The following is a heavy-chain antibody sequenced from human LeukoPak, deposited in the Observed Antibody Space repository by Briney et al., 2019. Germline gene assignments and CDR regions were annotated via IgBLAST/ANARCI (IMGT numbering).Heavy chain of an antibody. CDR2: ISGNGVS. V-gene: IGHV3-64D*06. J-gene: IGHJ1*01. Sequence: GGSLRLSCSASGFTFSIAAMHWVRQAPGKGLQYVSVISGNGVSSYADSVKGRFIISRDNSKNTVYLQMSSLRAEDTAVYYCVGDGRDGYNKYFYHWGQGTLVAVSS. CDR1: GFTFSIAA. D-gene: IGHD5-24*01. CDR3: VGDGRDGYNKYFYH.